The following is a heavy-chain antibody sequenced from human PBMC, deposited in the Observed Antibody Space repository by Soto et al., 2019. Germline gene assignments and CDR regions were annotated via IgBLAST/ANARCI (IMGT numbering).Heavy chain of an antibody. CDR3: ARAAFLYYYDSSGFLSGEYFQP. CDR2: IYHSGST. Sequence: SETLSLTCAVSGGSISSSNWWSWVRQPPGKGLEWIGEIYHSGSTNYNPSLKSRVTISVDKSKNQFSLKLSSVTAADTAVYYCARAAFLYYYDSSGFLSGEYFQPWGQGTLVT. CDR1: GGSISSSNW. D-gene: IGHD3-22*01. V-gene: IGHV4-4*02. J-gene: IGHJ1*01.